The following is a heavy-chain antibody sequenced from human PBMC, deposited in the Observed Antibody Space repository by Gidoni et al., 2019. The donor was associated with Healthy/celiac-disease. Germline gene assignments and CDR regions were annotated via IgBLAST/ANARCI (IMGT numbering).Heavy chain of an antibody. D-gene: IGHD2-2*01. J-gene: IGHJ4*02. CDR3: ASSSSTSTIDS. V-gene: IGHV4-4*07. CDR1: GGSISSYY. Sequence: QVQLQESGPGLVKPSETLSRTCTVSGGSISSYYWSWIGQPAGQGLEWIGRISTSGSTNDNPSLKCRVTMSVDTSKNQFSLKLSSVTAADTAVYYCASSSSTSTIDSWGQGTLVTVSS. CDR2: ISTSGST.